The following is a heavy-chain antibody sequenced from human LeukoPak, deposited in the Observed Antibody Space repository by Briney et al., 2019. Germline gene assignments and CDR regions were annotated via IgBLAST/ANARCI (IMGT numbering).Heavy chain of an antibody. CDR2: INHSGST. CDR3: ARDPIRERDDY. V-gene: IGHV4-34*01. J-gene: IGHJ4*02. CDR1: GGSFSGYY. D-gene: IGHD3-9*01. Sequence: SETLSLTCAVYGGSFSGYYWSRIRQPPGKGLEWIGEINHSGSTNYNPSLKSRVTISVDTSKNQFSLRLSSVTAADTAVYYCARDPIRERDDYWGQGTLVTVSS.